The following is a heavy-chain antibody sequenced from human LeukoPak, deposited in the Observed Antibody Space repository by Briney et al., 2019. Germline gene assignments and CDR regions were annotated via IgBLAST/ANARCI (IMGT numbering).Heavy chain of an antibody. CDR2: IYPGDSDT. D-gene: IGHD3-3*01. V-gene: IGHV5-51*01. CDR3: ARRPSTLYYDFWSGYYFSSWFDP. CDR1: GYSFTNYW. Sequence: PGESLKISCKGSGYSFTNYWIGWVRQMPGKGLEWMGIIYPGDSDTRYSPSFQGQVTISADKSISTAYLQWSSLKASDTAMYYCARRPSTLYYDFWSGYYFSSWFDPWGQGTLVTVSS. J-gene: IGHJ5*02.